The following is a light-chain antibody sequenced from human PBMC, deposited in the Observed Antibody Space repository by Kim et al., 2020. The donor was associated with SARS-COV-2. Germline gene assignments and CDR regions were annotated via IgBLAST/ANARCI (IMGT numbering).Light chain of an antibody. J-gene: IGLJ2*01. CDR2: RKN. Sequence: SHTATRNSQRKSNNVGLEGTSWRQQHQGHPPKLLSYRKNHRPSGTSERFAASRSGDTASLTITGLQPEDEADYYCSAWDRSRNAVVFGGGTQLTVL. V-gene: IGLV10-54*04. CDR1: SNNVGLEG. CDR3: SAWDRSRNAVV.